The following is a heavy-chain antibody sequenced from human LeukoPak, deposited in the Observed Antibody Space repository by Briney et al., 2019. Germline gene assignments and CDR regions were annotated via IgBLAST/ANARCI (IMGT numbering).Heavy chain of an antibody. CDR1: GFTFSGFW. V-gene: IGHV3-7*03. CDR2: INSDGSEG. D-gene: IGHD3-22*01. CDR3: AKGGITMIVVVISD. Sequence: HAGGSLRLSCAVSGFTFSGFWMSWSRQAPGKGLEWVASINSDGSEGYYADVVKGRFTISRDNAKNSLYLQINSLRAEDTAVYYCAKGGITMIVVVISDWGQGTLVTASS. J-gene: IGHJ4*02.